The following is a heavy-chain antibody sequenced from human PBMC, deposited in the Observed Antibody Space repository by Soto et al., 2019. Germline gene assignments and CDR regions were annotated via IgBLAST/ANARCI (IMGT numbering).Heavy chain of an antibody. Sequence: ASVKVFCKASGYTFTSYYMHWVRQAPGQGLEWMGIINPSGGSTSYAQKFQGRVTMTRDTSTSTVYMELSSLRSEDTAVYYCARDQAVMVLIGHDAFDIWGQGTMVT. J-gene: IGHJ3*02. V-gene: IGHV1-46*01. CDR2: INPSGGST. CDR1: GYTFTSYY. CDR3: ARDQAVMVLIGHDAFDI. D-gene: IGHD3-10*01.